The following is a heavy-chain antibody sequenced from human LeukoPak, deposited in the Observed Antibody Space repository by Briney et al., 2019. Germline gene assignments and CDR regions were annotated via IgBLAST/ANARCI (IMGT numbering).Heavy chain of an antibody. CDR1: GGSISSYY. V-gene: IGHV4-59*01. CDR2: IYYRGST. D-gene: IGHD4-11*01. Sequence: SETLSLTCTVSGGSISSYYWSWVRQPPGEGLEWIGYIYYRGSTNYKSSLKSRVTISVDTSKNQFSLKLSSVTAADTAVYYCARTTEGGYSNGYFYYYYMDVWGKGTTVTISS. CDR3: ARTTEGGYSNGYFYYYYMDV. J-gene: IGHJ6*03.